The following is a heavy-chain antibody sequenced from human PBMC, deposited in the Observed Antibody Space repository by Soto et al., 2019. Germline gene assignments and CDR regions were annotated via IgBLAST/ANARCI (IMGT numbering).Heavy chain of an antibody. CDR1: GGSISSSSYY. Sequence: SETLSLTSPVSGGSISSSSYYWGWIRQPPGKGLEWIGSIYYSGSTYYNPSLKSRVTISVDTSKNQFSLKLSSVTAADTAVYYCARRLYYDSSGFEGGGMDVWGQGTTVTVSS. V-gene: IGHV4-39*01. D-gene: IGHD3-22*01. CDR3: ARRLYYDSSGFEGGGMDV. CDR2: IYYSGST. J-gene: IGHJ6*02.